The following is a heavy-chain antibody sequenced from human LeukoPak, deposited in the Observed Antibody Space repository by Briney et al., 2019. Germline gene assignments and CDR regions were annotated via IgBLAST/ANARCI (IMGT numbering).Heavy chain of an antibody. CDR2: IDPSDSYT. J-gene: IGHJ6*02. D-gene: IGHD6-13*01. CDR3: ARRRQQLVGIGDYYYGMDV. V-gene: IGHV5-10-1*01. Sequence: GESLKISCKASGYSFTSYWIGWVRQMPGKGLEWMGRIDPSDSYTNYSPSFQGHVTISADKSISTAYLQWSSLKASDTAMYYCARRRQQLVGIGDYYYGMDVWGQGTTVTVSS. CDR1: GYSFTSYW.